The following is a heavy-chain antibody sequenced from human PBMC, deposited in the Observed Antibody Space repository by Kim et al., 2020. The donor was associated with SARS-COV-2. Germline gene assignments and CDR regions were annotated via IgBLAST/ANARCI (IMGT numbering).Heavy chain of an antibody. CDR1: GGPFSSYA. Sequence: SVKVSCKASGGPFSSYAISWVRQAPGQGLEWRGRIIPILGIANYAQKFQGRVTITADKSTSTAYMELSSLRSEDTAVYYCARDAYCGGDCHGDYYYGMDVWGQGTTVTVSS. D-gene: IGHD2-21*02. J-gene: IGHJ6*02. CDR3: ARDAYCGGDCHGDYYYGMDV. V-gene: IGHV1-69*04. CDR2: IIPILGIA.